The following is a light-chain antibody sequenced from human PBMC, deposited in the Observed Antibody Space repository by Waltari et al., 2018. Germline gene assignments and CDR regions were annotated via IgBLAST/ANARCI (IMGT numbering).Light chain of an antibody. J-gene: IGKJ4*01. CDR3: QQYNNWPLT. CDR1: QSVSSN. V-gene: IGKV3-15*01. CDR2: GAF. Sequence: IVMTQSLATLSVSPGERATLSCRASQSVSSNLAWYQQKPGQAPRLLIYGAFTRATDIPARFSGSGSGTEFTLTISSLQSEDFAVYYCQQYNNWPLTFGGGTKVEI.